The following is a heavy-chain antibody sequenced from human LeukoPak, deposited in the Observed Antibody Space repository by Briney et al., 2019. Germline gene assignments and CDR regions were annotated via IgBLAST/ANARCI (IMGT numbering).Heavy chain of an antibody. CDR2: ISGSGGST. V-gene: IGHV3-23*01. D-gene: IGHD2/OR15-2a*01. CDR1: GFTFSSYA. Sequence: GGSLRLSCAASGFTFSSYAMSWVRQAPGKGLEWVSAISGSGGSTYYADSVKGRSTISRDNSKNTLYLQMNSLRAEDTAVYYCANNREYDSTDYWGQGTLVTVSS. J-gene: IGHJ4*02. CDR3: ANNREYDSTDY.